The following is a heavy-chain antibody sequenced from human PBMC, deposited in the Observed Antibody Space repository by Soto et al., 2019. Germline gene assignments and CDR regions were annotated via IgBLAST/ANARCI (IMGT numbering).Heavy chain of an antibody. J-gene: IGHJ6*02. CDR3: AREDSGSYFRPFYGMDV. CDR1: GFTFSSYS. Sequence: GGTLRLSCAASGFTFSSYSMNWVRQAPGKGLEWVSSISSSSSYIYYADSVKGRFTISRDNAKSSLYLQMNSLGAEDTAVYYCAREDSGSYFRPFYGMDVWGQGTTVTVSS. CDR2: ISSSSSYI. V-gene: IGHV3-21*01. D-gene: IGHD1-26*01.